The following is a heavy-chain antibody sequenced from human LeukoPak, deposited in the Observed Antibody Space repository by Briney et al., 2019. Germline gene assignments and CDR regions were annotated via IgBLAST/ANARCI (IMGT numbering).Heavy chain of an antibody. D-gene: IGHD6-19*01. CDR2: ISDSGSNK. V-gene: IGHV3-11*04. J-gene: IGHJ4*02. CDR1: GGSFSGYY. Sequence: LSLTCAVYGGSFSGYYWSWIRQAPGKGLEWVSYISDSGSNKYYADSVRGRFTISRDNAKNSLYLQMNSLRVEGTAGYYCATSHSSVGGIVGDWGQGTLVTVSS. CDR3: ATSHSSVGGIVGD.